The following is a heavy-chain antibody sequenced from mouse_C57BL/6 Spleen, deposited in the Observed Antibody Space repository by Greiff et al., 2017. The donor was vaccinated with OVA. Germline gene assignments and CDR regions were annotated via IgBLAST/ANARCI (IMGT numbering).Heavy chain of an antibody. J-gene: IGHJ2*01. Sequence: QVHVKQPGAELVKPGASVKLSCKASGYTFTSYWMHWVKQRPGQGLEWIGMIHPNSGSTNYNEKFKSKATLTVDKSSSTAYMQLSSLTSEDSAVYYCARPTVVAEDYWGQGTTLTVSS. CDR3: ARPTVVAEDY. D-gene: IGHD1-1*01. V-gene: IGHV1-64*01. CDR1: GYTFTSYW. CDR2: IHPNSGST.